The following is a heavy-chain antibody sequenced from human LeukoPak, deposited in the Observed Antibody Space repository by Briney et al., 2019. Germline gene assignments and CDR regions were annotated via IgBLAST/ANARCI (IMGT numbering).Heavy chain of an antibody. D-gene: IGHD2-21*02. CDR1: GGSIGSSSYY. CDR3: ARDQGNVVVTEPDAFDI. V-gene: IGHV4-39*07. CDR2: IYYSGST. J-gene: IGHJ3*02. Sequence: SETLSLTCTVSGGSIGSSSYYWGWIRQPPGKGLEWIGSIYYSGSTYYNPSLKSRVTISLDTSKNQFSLKVSSVTAADTAVYYCARDQGNVVVTEPDAFDIWGQGTMVTVSS.